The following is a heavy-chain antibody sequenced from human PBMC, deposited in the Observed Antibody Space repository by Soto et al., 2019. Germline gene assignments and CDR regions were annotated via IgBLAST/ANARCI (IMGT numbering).Heavy chain of an antibody. V-gene: IGHV3-48*01. CDR1: GFSFSDYN. J-gene: IGHJ6*02. CDR2: ISSSGSTK. D-gene: IGHD2-15*01. CDR3: ARDQGGGSCYSCYHFAMDV. Sequence: EVRLVESGGGLVQPGGSLRLSCAASGFSFSDYNMNWVRQAPGKGLEWVSYISSSGSTKYYADSVNGRFTISRDNAKNSLYLQMNSLRAEDTAVYYCARDQGGGSCYSCYHFAMDVWGQGTTVTVSS.